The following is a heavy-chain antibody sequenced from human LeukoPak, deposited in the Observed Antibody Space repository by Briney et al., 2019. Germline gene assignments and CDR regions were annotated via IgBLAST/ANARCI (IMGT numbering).Heavy chain of an antibody. CDR1: GFTFDDHA. CDR2: ISWNGGTT. V-gene: IGHV3-43D*03. D-gene: IGHD6-19*01. Sequence: GGSLRLSCATSGFTFDDHAMHWVRHAPGKGLEWASLISWNGGTTYYADSVQGRFSISRDNSKNSLYLQLNSLRAEDTALYYCAKDTSSDGYDAFDIWGQGTMVTVSS. J-gene: IGHJ3*02. CDR3: AKDTSSDGYDAFDI.